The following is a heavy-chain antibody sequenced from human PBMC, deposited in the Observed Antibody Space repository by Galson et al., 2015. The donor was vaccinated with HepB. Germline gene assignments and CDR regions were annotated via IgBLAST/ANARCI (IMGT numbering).Heavy chain of an antibody. CDR2: INPNSGGT. J-gene: IGHJ3*02. V-gene: IGHV1-2*02. Sequence: SVKVSCKASGYTFTGYYMHWVRQAPGQGLEWMGWINPNSGGTNYAQKFQGRVTMTRDTSISTAYMELSRLRSDDTAVYYCARYSLLGYCSSTSCSQGDAFDIWGQGTMVTVSS. CDR1: GYTFTGYY. D-gene: IGHD2-2*01. CDR3: ARYSLLGYCSSTSCSQGDAFDI.